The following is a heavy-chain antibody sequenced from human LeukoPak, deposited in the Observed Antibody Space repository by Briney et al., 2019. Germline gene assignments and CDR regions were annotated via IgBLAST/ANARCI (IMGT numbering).Heavy chain of an antibody. D-gene: IGHD3-10*01. Sequence: SETLSLTCTVSGGSISSSSYYWGWIRQPPGKGLEWIGSIYYSGSTYYNPSLRSRVTLSVDTSKNQFSLKLSSVTAADMAVYYCARQSKRKYYYGSGSPYYFDYWGQGTLVTVSS. CDR1: GGSISSSSYY. V-gene: IGHV4-39*01. CDR2: IYYSGST. J-gene: IGHJ4*02. CDR3: ARQSKRKYYYGSGSPYYFDY.